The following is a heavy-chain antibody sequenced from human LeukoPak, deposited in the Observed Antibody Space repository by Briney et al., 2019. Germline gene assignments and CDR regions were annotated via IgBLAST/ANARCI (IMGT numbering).Heavy chain of an antibody. D-gene: IGHD6-13*01. CDR1: GGTFSSYA. CDR3: ARARGSSSGYYYYGMDV. Sequence: SVKVSCKASGGTFSSYAISWVRQAPGQGLEWMGRIIPILGIANYAQKFQGRVTITADKSTSTAYMELSSLRSEDTAVYYCARARGSSSGYYYYGMDVWGQGTTVTVSS. V-gene: IGHV1-69*04. CDR2: IIPILGIA. J-gene: IGHJ6*02.